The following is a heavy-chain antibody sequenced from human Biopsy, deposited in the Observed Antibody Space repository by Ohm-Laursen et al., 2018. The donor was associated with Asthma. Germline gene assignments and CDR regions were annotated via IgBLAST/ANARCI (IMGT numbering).Heavy chain of an antibody. CDR2: IYYSGRT. CDR3: ARAVSSSSYWYFDL. Sequence: TLSLTCIVSGDAMSTNGSYWGWIRQSPGKGLEWIGGIYYSGRTYYNPSLESRVTISADTSKNHFSLKGPSVTAADTAVYYCARAVSSSSYWYFDLWGRGDLVTVSS. V-gene: IGHV4-39*02. J-gene: IGHJ2*01. D-gene: IGHD6-6*01. CDR1: GDAMSTNGSY.